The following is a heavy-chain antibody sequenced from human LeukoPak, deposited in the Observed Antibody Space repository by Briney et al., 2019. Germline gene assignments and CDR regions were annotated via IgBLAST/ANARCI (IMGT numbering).Heavy chain of an antibody. V-gene: IGHV3-64*02. J-gene: IGHJ6*02. CDR3: ARRAAERRYGMDV. Sequence: GGSLRLSCAASGFTFSSYAMHWVRQAPGKGLEYVSAISSNGGSTYYADSVKGRFTISRDNSKNTLYLQMGSLRAEDMAVYYCARRAAERRYGMDVWGQGTTVTVS. D-gene: IGHD2-15*01. CDR1: GFTFSSYA. CDR2: ISSNGGST.